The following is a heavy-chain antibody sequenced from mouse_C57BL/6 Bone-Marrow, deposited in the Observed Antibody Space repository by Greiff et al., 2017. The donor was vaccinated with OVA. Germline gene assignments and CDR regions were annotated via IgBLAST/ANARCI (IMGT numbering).Heavy chain of an antibody. V-gene: IGHV14-4*01. CDR1: GFNIKDDY. J-gene: IGHJ2*01. CDR3: TTYRY. Sequence: EVKVVESGAELVRPGASVKLSCTASGFNIKDDYMHWVKERPEQGLEWIGWIDPENGDTEYASKFQGKATITADTSSKTVYLHLSSLTSEDTAFYYCTTYRYWGQGTTLTVSS. CDR2: IDPENGDT.